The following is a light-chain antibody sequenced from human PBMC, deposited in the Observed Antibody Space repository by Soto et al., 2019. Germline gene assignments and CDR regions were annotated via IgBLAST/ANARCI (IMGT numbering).Light chain of an antibody. V-gene: IGLV2-14*03. Sequence: QSALTQPASVSGSPGQSITISCTGTNSDVGAYNYVSWFQQHPGKAPKLMVYDVSNRPSGVSNRFSGSKSGNTASLTISGLQAEDEADYYCSSYTTSSTYVFGDGTKVTDL. CDR3: SSYTTSSTYV. CDR1: NSDVGAYNY. CDR2: DVS. J-gene: IGLJ1*01.